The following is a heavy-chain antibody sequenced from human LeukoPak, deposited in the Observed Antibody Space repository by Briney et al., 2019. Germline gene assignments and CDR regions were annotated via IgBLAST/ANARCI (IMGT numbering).Heavy chain of an antibody. CDR1: GFTFSSYG. CDR2: IWYDGCNK. CDR3: ARDAGHHYDFWSGYFSSDAGRPFDI. V-gene: IGHV3-33*01. D-gene: IGHD3-3*01. Sequence: PGRSLRLSCAASGFTFSSYGMHWVRQAPGKGLEWVAVIWYDGCNKYYADSVKGRFTISRDNSKNTLYLQMNSLRAEDTAVYYCARDAGHHYDFWSGYFSSDAGRPFDIWGQGTMVTVSS. J-gene: IGHJ3*02.